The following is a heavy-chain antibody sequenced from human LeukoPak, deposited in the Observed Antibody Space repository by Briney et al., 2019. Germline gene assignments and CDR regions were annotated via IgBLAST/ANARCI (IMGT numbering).Heavy chain of an antibody. V-gene: IGHV1-69*05. Sequence: SVKVSCKASGGTFSSYAISWVRQAPGQGLDWMGRIIPIFGTANYAQKFQGRVTITTDESTSTAYMELSSLRSEDTAVYYCARDLSVVRGVNNWFDPWGQGTLVTVSS. D-gene: IGHD3-10*01. CDR2: IIPIFGTA. J-gene: IGHJ5*02. CDR3: ARDLSVVRGVNNWFDP. CDR1: GGTFSSYA.